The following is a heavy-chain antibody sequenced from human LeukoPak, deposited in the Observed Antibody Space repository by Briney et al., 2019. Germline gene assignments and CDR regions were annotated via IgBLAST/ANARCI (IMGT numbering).Heavy chain of an antibody. Sequence: GGSLRLSCAASGFTFSSYSMNWVRQAPGKGLEWVSSISSSSSYIYYADSVKGRFTISRDNAKNSLYLQMNSLRAEDTAVCYCARGRYDFWSGYYTFDYWGQGTLVTVSS. J-gene: IGHJ4*02. CDR2: ISSSSSYI. V-gene: IGHV3-21*01. CDR1: GFTFSSYS. CDR3: ARGRYDFWSGYYTFDY. D-gene: IGHD3-3*01.